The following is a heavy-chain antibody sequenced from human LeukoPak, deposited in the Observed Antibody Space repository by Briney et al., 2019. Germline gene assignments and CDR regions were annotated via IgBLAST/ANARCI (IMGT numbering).Heavy chain of an antibody. CDR3: ARRAVAENYFDY. J-gene: IGHJ4*02. Sequence: SETLSLTCTVSGGSITSYYWSWIRQPPGKGLEWIGYIYSSGSTTYNPSLKSQVTISVDTPKNQFSLKLTSVTAADTAVYYCARRAVAENYFDYWGQGTLVTDSS. CDR1: GGSITSYY. D-gene: IGHD6-19*01. CDR2: IYSSGST. V-gene: IGHV4-59*08.